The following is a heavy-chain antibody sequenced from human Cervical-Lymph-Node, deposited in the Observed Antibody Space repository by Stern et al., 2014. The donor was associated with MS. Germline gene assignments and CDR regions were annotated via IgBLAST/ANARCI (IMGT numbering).Heavy chain of an antibody. J-gene: IGHJ4*02. V-gene: IGHV1-2*02. CDR3: ARDRGSYSDY. CDR1: GYTFTAYF. CDR2: IIPKTGSA. Sequence: QVQLVESGAEVERPGASVKVSCKASGYTFTAYFLHWVRQAPGQGLEWMGWIIPKTGSATYAQKCQDRVTMTRDTSINTGYMEVSSLRSDDTAVYYCARDRGSYSDYWGQGTLVAVSS. D-gene: IGHD1-26*01.